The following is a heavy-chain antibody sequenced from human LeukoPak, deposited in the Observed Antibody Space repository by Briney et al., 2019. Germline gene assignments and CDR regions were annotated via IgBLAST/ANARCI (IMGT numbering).Heavy chain of an antibody. D-gene: IGHD2-15*01. CDR3: ASSFFSGVSCYLIPGRYFAY. CDR2: IYYSGST. V-gene: IGHV4-39*07. Sequence: SETLSLTCTVSGGSISSSSYYWGWIRQPPGKGLEWIGSIYYSGSTYYNPSLKSRVTISVDTSKNQFSLKLSSVTAADTAVYYCASSFFSGVSCYLIPGRYFAYWGQGTLAPAPS. CDR1: GGSISSSSYY. J-gene: IGHJ4*02.